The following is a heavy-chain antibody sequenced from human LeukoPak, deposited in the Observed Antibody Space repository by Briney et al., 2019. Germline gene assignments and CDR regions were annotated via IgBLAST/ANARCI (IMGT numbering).Heavy chain of an antibody. V-gene: IGHV4-34*01. CDR3: ARVAYSYNSGYWFDP. CDR1: GGSFSGYY. J-gene: IGHJ5*02. CDR2: INHSGST. D-gene: IGHD5-24*01. Sequence: SETLSLTCAVYGGSFSGYYWSWIRQPPGKGLEWIGEINHSGSTNYNPSLKSRVTISVDTSKNQFSLKLSSVTAADTAVYYCARVAYSYNSGYWFDPWGQGTLVTVYS.